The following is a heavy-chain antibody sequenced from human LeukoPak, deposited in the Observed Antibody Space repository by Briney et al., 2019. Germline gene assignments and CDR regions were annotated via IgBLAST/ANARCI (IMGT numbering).Heavy chain of an antibody. Sequence: GGSLRLSWAASGFTLNSYAMNWVRQAPGKGLEWVSYISGTGGSVYYAVSVKGRFTISRDHSKNILYLQMNSLRADDTAVYYCAKESAAIGVPLFDYWGQGTLVTVSS. CDR3: AKESAAIGVPLFDY. CDR2: ISGTGGSV. D-gene: IGHD2-8*01. CDR1: GFTLNSYA. V-gene: IGHV3-23*01. J-gene: IGHJ4*02.